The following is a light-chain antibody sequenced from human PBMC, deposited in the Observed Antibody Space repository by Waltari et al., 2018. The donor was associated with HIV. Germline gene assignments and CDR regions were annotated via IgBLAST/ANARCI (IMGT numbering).Light chain of an antibody. CDR3: NSYTSISTWV. CDR1: SSDVGSYSY. V-gene: IGLV2-14*01. CDR2: AVN. Sequence: QSALTQPASVSGSPGQSITIPCTGRSSDVGSYSYVSWYQQHPGKAPKLILYAVNYRPSGVSNRVSVSKSGNTASLTSSGLQAEDEADYYCNSYTSISTWVFGGGTKLTVL. J-gene: IGLJ3*02.